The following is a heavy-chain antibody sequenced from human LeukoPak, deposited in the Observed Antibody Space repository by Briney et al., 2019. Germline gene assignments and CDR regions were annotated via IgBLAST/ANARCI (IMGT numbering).Heavy chain of an antibody. D-gene: IGHD3-22*01. V-gene: IGHV1-69*13. CDR1: GGTFSSYA. CDR3: ARDSHYYDSSGYDY. J-gene: IGHJ4*02. CDR2: IIPIFGTA. Sequence: ASVKVSCKASGGTFSSYAISWVRQAPGQGLEWMGGIIPIFGTANYAQKFQGRVTITADESTSTAYMELSSLRSEDTAVYYCARDSHYYDSSGYDYWGQGTLVTVSS.